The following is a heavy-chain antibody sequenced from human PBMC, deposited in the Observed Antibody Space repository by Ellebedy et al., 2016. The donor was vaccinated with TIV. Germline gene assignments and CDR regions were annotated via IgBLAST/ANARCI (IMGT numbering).Heavy chain of an antibody. CDR2: ISGSGDNT. V-gene: IGHV3-23*01. J-gene: IGHJ4*02. Sequence: GESLKISXVASGFTFADYGMIWVRQVSGKGLEWVSAISGSGDNTFHADSVKGRFTISRDNSKNTLYLQMNTLRAEDTAIYYCAKSTGAGGTTLSPGDYWGQGTLVTVSS. CDR1: GFTFADYG. D-gene: IGHD1-7*01. CDR3: AKSTGAGGTTLSPGDY.